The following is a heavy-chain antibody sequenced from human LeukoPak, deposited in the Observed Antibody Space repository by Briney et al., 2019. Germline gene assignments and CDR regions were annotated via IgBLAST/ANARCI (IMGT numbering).Heavy chain of an antibody. CDR2: INPSGGST. Sequence: ASVNVSCKASGYTFTSYYTHWVRQAPGQGLEWMGIINPSGGSTSYAQKFQGRVTMTGDTSTSTVYMELSSLRSEDTAVYYCARVGGGYDSNGGYWGQGTLVTVSS. V-gene: IGHV1-46*01. D-gene: IGHD5-12*01. CDR3: ARVGGGYDSNGGY. CDR1: GYTFTSYY. J-gene: IGHJ4*02.